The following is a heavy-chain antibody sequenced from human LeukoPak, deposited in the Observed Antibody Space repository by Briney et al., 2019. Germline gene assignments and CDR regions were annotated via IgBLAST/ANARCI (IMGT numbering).Heavy chain of an antibody. CDR2: IYNSGST. V-gene: IGHV4-59*01. D-gene: IGHD2-2*01. CDR3: TRAYSSSWHPPDY. Sequence: SETLSLTCTVSGGSITGYYWSWIRQPPGKGLEWIGFIYNSGSTNYNPSLKGRVTISIDTSKNQFSLKLSSVTAADTALYYCTRAYSSSWHPPDYWGQGTLVTVSS. CDR1: GGSITGYY. J-gene: IGHJ4*02.